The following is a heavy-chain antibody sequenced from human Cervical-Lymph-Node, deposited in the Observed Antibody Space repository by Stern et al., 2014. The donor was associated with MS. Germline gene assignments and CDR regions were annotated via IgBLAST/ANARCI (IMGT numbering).Heavy chain of an antibody. CDR3: ARDFWDYYDSSAYYHNFFDP. CDR2: ISAYNNNA. V-gene: IGHV1-18*01. CDR1: GYTFTNYG. D-gene: IGHD3-22*01. Sequence: QVQLVESGAEVKKPGASVKVSCKASGYTFTNYGVNWVRQAPGQGLEWMGWISAYNNNAKYAENLQGRVTMTTDASTSTAYMELRSLRSDDTAVYYCARDFWDYYDSSAYYHNFFDPWGQGNLVTVSS. J-gene: IGHJ5*02.